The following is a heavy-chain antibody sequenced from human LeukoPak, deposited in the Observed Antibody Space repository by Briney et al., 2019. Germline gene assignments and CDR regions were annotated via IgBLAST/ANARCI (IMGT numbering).Heavy chain of an antibody. V-gene: IGHV4-30-4*02. J-gene: IGHJ4*02. CDR3: ARGKRGYSGYDPTYYFDY. Sequence: SETLSLTCTVSGGSISSGDYYWSWIRQPPGKGLEWIGYIYYSGSTYYNPSLKSRVTISVDTSKNQFSLKLSSVTAADTAVYYCARGKRGYSGYDPTYYFDYWGQGTLVTVSS. D-gene: IGHD5-12*01. CDR1: GGSISSGDYY. CDR2: IYYSGST.